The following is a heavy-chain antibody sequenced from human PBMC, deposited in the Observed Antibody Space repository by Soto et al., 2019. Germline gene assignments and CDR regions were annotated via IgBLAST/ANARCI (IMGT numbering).Heavy chain of an antibody. CDR3: ARSMGVGAFGGVFVL. J-gene: IGHJ5*02. Sequence: KSSETLSLTCTVSGASASSGFYYWNWIRQPPGKGLEWIGYIYYGGSTSYNPSLKSRVSTSVDTSRNQLSLKLTSVTAADTAVYYCARSMGVGAFGGVFVLWGQGTPVTVSS. CDR1: GASASSGFYY. CDR2: IYYGGST. V-gene: IGHV4-61*01. D-gene: IGHD3-16*01.